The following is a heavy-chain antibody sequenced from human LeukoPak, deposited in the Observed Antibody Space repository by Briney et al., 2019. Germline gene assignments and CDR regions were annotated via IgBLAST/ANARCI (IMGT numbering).Heavy chain of an antibody. V-gene: IGHV3-7*01. Sequence: PGGSLRLSCAASGFTFSNYWMSWVRQAPGKGLEWVANIKQDGSEKNYVDSVKGRFTVSRDNAMNSLFLQMNSLRAEDTAVYYCARDVHGGAFDYWGQGTLVTVSS. CDR3: ARDVHGGAFDY. D-gene: IGHD4-23*01. J-gene: IGHJ4*02. CDR1: GFTFSNYW. CDR2: IKQDGSEK.